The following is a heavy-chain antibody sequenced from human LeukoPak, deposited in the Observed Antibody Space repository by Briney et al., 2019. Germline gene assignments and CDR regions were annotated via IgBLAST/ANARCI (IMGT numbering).Heavy chain of an antibody. CDR3: ARSYSGKGGHQNYYYYYYMDV. CDR2: IYYSGST. Sequence: PSETLSLTCTVSGGSISSHYWSWIRQPPGKGLEWIGYIYYSGSTNYNPSLKSRVTISVDTSKNQFSLKLSSVTAADTAVYYCARSYSGKGGHQNYYYYYYMDVWGKGTTVTVSS. D-gene: IGHD3-10*01. CDR1: GGSISSHY. J-gene: IGHJ6*03. V-gene: IGHV4-59*11.